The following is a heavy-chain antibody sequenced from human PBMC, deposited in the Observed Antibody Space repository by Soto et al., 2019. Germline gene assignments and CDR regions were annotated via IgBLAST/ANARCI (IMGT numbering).Heavy chain of an antibody. CDR2: ISRAGESI. D-gene: IGHD2-8*01. Sequence: EVQLVESGGGLVRPGGSLRLSCVGSGFTFRTYSMNWVRQAPGQGLEWVSTISRAGESIYYADSVKGRFTISTDDADNSVFLQMSSLRAEDTAVYYCPRHAVPIDSWDSLVWGQGAVVNGSS. J-gene: IGHJ3*01. CDR3: PRHAVPIDSWDSLV. V-gene: IGHV3-21*06. CDR1: GFTFRTYS.